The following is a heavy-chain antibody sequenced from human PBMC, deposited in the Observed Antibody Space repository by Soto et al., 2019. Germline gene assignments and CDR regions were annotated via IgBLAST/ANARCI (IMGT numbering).Heavy chain of an antibody. CDR3: AKWSGYGDL. CDR1: GFTFSSYS. V-gene: IGHV3-23*01. CDR2: ISIGGTHT. D-gene: IGHD5-12*01. Sequence: EVQLLESGGGLVQPGGSPRLSCAVSGFTFSSYSFTWVRQAPGKGLQWVSGISIGGTHTFYADSVKGRFTISRDNSKNTVYLQMHSLRAEDTAVYYCAKWSGYGDLWGQGTLVIVSS. J-gene: IGHJ4*02.